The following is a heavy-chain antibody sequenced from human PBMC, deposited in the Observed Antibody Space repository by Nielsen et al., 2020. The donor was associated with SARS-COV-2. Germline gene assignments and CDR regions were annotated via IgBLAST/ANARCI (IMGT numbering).Heavy chain of an antibody. CDR2: IYYSGSA. D-gene: IGHD3-3*01. CDR1: GGSTSSSYYY. V-gene: IGHV4-39*01. Sequence: SETLSLTCTVSGGSTSSSYYYWGWICQPPGKGLEWIGNIYYSGSAYYNPSLKSRVTISVDTSKNQFSLKLNSVTAADTAVYYCARLYSFWSGDPPLRYFDNWGQGTLVTVSS. CDR3: ARLYSFWSGDPPLRYFDN. J-gene: IGHJ4*02.